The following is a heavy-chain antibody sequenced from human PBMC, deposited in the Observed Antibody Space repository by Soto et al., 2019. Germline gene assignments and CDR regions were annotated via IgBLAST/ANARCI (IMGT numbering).Heavy chain of an antibody. CDR1: GGSITTYQ. CDR2: GYSGFT. Sequence: QVQLQESGPGLVKPSETLSLTCTVSGGSITTYQWSWIRQSPGKGLEWIAGYSGFTDYNPSLESRAPISVDRSKTQFSLTLRSVTAADTAVYYCARDYGDYSFFFDYWGQGAQVTVSS. D-gene: IGHD4-17*01. V-gene: IGHV4-59*01. CDR3: ARDYGDYSFFFDY. J-gene: IGHJ4*02.